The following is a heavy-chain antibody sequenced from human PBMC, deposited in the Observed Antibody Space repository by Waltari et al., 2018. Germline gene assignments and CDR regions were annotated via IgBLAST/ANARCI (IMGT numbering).Heavy chain of an antibody. CDR3: TRSGLRFLEWLDAFDI. CDR1: GFTFSTYW. D-gene: IGHD3-3*01. CDR2: IKQDGSET. J-gene: IGHJ3*02. Sequence: EVQLVESGGGLVQPGGSLRLSCAASGFTFSTYWISWVRQAPGKGLEWVANIKQDGSETYYVGSVKGRFTISRDNAKNSLFLQMNSLRAEDTALYYCTRSGLRFLEWLDAFDIWGQGTMVTVSS. V-gene: IGHV3-7*01.